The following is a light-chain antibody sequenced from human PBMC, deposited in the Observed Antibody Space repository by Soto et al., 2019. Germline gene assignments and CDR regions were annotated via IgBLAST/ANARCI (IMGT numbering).Light chain of an antibody. V-gene: IGKV3D-20*02. CDR1: QTISNNY. CDR3: QEHSNAPWT. CDR2: AVS. Sequence: EIVLTQSPGTLTLSPGESAALACRASQTISNNYLLWYLQKPGQAPRLLIYAVSSRAAGIPDRFSGSGSGTDFALTIARLEPEESAVYYCQEHSNAPWTFGQGTRVDI. J-gene: IGKJ1*01.